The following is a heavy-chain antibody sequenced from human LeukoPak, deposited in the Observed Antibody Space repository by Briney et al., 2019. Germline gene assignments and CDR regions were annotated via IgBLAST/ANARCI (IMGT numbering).Heavy chain of an antibody. V-gene: IGHV3-9*01. CDR1: GFTFDDYA. CDR2: ISWNSGSI. J-gene: IGHJ4*02. Sequence: GRSLRLSCAASGFTFDDYAMHWVRQAPGKGLEWVSGISWNSGSIGYADSVKGRFTISRDNAKNSLYLQMNSLRAEDTALYYCAKAGYSSGWSHFYYFDYWGQGTLVTVSS. D-gene: IGHD6-19*01. CDR3: AKAGYSSGWSHFYYFDY.